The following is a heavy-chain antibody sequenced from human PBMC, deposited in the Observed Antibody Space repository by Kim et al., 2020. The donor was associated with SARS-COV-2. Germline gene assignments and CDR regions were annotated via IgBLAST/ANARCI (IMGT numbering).Heavy chain of an antibody. J-gene: IGHJ4*02. D-gene: IGHD6-25*01. CDR2: GMS. Sequence: GMSNYADSVEGRFTISRDDSKNTVSLQMNSLRVDDTAVYFCTSLGGIAAGHWGQGTLVTVST. V-gene: IGHV3-23*01. CDR3: TSLGGIAAGH.